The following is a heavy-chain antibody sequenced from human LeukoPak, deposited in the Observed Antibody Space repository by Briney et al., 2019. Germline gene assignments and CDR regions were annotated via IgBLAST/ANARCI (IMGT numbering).Heavy chain of an antibody. D-gene: IGHD6-19*01. V-gene: IGHV4-59*08. J-gene: IGHJ4*02. Sequence: SETLSLTCTVSGGSISSYCWSWVRQPPGKGLEWIGYIYYTSTNYHPSLKGRVTISVDTSKNQFSLKLSSVTAADTAVYYCARRGAEAGTFHHWGQGTLVTVSS. CDR2: IYYTST. CDR3: ARRGAEAGTFHH. CDR1: GGSISSYC.